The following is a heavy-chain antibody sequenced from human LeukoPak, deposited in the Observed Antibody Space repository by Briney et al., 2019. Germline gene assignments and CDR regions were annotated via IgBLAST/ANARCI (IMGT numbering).Heavy chain of an antibody. CDR2: ISGSGGST. J-gene: IGHJ4*02. V-gene: IGHV3-23*01. D-gene: IGHD3-16*01. CDR3: AKGSLEYYDYVWGSYAGFDY. CDR1: GFTFGSYA. Sequence: PGGSLRLSCAASGFTFGSYAMSWVRRAPGKGLEWVSAISGSGGSTYYADSVKGRFTISRDNSKNTLYLQMNSLRAEDTAVYYCAKGSLEYYDYVWGSYAGFDYWGQGTLVTVSS.